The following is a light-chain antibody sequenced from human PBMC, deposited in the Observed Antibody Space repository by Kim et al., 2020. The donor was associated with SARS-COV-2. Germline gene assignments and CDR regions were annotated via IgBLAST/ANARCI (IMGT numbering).Light chain of an antibody. Sequence: GLQITISCTGTSSDVGGYNYVSWYQQHPGKAPKLMIYDVSKRPSGVSNRFSGSKSGNTASLTISGLQAEDEADYYCSSCTISSTYVFGTGTKVTVL. CDR3: SSCTISSTYV. J-gene: IGLJ1*01. V-gene: IGLV2-14*04. CDR1: SSDVGGYNY. CDR2: DVS.